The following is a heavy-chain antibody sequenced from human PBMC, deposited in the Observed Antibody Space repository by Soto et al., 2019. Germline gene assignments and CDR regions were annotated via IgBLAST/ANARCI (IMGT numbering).Heavy chain of an antibody. D-gene: IGHD2-21*01. Sequence: SETLSLTCNVSDDSLSTYYWSWIRQPAGKGLEWIGRIYASGSTNYNPSLKSRVSMSVDTSKKQFSLKMISVTAADTAIYYCARSAIPRGGWFRPWDQGVLVTVSS. J-gene: IGHJ5*02. CDR3: ARSAIPRGGWFRP. CDR2: IYASGST. CDR1: DDSLSTYY. V-gene: IGHV4-4*07.